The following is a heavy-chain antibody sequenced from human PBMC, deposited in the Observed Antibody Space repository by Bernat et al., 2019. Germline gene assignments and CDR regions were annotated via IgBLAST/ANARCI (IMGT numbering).Heavy chain of an antibody. Sequence: QLQLQESGSGLVKPSQTLSLTCAVSGGSISSGGYSWSWIRQPPGKGLEWIGYIYHSGSTYYNPSLKSRVTISVDRSKNQFFLKLSSVTAADTAVYYCARAIVVVTAAMDGWFDPWGQGTLVTVSS. CDR3: ARAIVVVTAAMDGWFDP. D-gene: IGHD2-2*01. J-gene: IGHJ5*02. V-gene: IGHV4-30-2*01. CDR1: GGSISSGGYS. CDR2: IYHSGST.